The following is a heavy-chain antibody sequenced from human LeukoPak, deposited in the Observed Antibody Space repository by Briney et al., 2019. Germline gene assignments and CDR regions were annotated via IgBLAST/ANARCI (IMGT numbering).Heavy chain of an antibody. CDR2: IYYSGST. Sequence: SETLSLTCTVSGGSISSGDYYWSWIRQPPGKGLEWIGYIYYSGSTYYNPSLKSRVTISVDTSKNQFSLKLSSVTAADTAVYYCARVEVMRGRWLDYWGQGTLVTVSS. D-gene: IGHD3-16*01. CDR3: ARVEVMRGRWLDY. J-gene: IGHJ4*02. CDR1: GGSISSGDYY. V-gene: IGHV4-30-4*01.